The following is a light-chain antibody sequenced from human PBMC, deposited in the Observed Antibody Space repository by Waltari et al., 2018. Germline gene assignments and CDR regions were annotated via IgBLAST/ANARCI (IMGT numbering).Light chain of an antibody. CDR3: QQYYSTHT. CDR1: QSVLYSSNNKNY. V-gene: IGKV4-1*01. Sequence: LAVSLGERATINCKSSQSVLYSSNNKNYLAWYQQKPGQPPKLLIYWASTRESGVPDRFSGSGSGTDFTLTISSLQAEDVAVYYCQQYYSTHTFGQGTKLEIK. J-gene: IGKJ2*01. CDR2: WAS.